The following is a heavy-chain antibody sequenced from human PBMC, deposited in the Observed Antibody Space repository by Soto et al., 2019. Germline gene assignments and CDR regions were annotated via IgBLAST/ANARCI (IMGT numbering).Heavy chain of an antibody. Sequence: GGSLRLSCAASGFTFSDYYMSWIRQAPGKGLEWVSYISSSGSTIYYADSVKGRFTISRDNAKNSLYLQMNSLRAEDTAVYYCRSITDIAAAGTNYYYYMDVWGKGTTVTVSS. D-gene: IGHD6-13*01. V-gene: IGHV3-11*01. CDR2: ISSSGSTI. J-gene: IGHJ6*03. CDR3: RSITDIAAAGTNYYYYMDV. CDR1: GFTFSDYY.